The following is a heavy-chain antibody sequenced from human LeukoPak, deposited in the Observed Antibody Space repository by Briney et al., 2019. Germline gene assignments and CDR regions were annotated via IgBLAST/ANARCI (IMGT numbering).Heavy chain of an antibody. D-gene: IGHD3-10*01. CDR1: GDSISSYY. Sequence: SETLSLTCSVSGDSISSYYWSWIRQPPGKGLEGMGYIYYSGSTEYSPSPKRRGTITLNTSKTHFLLQHSSVTTSDTVASYCARTDYRPSLKRLITISVHTSTTQFFLQLSSVTAADTAVYYCARSAHLTAPALEYFQHWGQGTLVTVSS. V-gene: IGHV4-59*01. CDR2: IYYSGST. CDR3: ARTDYRPSLKRLITISVHTSTTQFFLQLSSVTAADTAVYYCARSAHLTAPALEYFQH. J-gene: IGHJ1*01.